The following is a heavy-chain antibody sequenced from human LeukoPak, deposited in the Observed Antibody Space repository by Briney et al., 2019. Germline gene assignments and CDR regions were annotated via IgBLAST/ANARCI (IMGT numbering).Heavy chain of an antibody. Sequence: PGGSLRLSCAASGFTFSSYSMNWVRQAPGKGLEWDSSISSSSSYIYYADSVKGRFTISRDNAKNSLYLQMNSLRAEDTAVYYCARYDSSGYYLGYWGQGTLVTVSS. CDR2: ISSSSSYI. CDR3: ARYDSSGYYLGY. D-gene: IGHD3-22*01. CDR1: GFTFSSYS. V-gene: IGHV3-21*01. J-gene: IGHJ4*02.